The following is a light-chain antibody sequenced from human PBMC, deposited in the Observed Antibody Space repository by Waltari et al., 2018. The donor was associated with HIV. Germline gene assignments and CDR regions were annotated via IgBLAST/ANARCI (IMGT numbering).Light chain of an antibody. CDR3: HQYGTSPWT. V-gene: IGKV3-20*01. CDR1: QSVRINY. Sequence: EVVLTQSPGTLSLSTGERATLFCRASQSVRINYVAWFQQNPGQAPRLFIYGASSRATGIPDRFSGSGSGTDFTLTITRLEPEDFAVYYCHQYGTSPWTFGQGTKVEIK. CDR2: GAS. J-gene: IGKJ1*01.